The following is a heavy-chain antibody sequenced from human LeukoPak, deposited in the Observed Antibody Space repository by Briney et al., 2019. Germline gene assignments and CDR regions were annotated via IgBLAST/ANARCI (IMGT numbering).Heavy chain of an antibody. CDR2: INDNGGKT. V-gene: IGHV3-23*01. Sequence: AGGSLRLSCTVSGFTFGDYAMSWFRQAPGKGLEWVSAINDNGGKTYYTDSVKGRFTISRDNSMNTLYLQMNSLRPEDTAVYYCAKEAAYSNFRWFDPWGQGTLVTVSS. J-gene: IGHJ5*02. D-gene: IGHD4-11*01. CDR3: AKEAAYSNFRWFDP. CDR1: GFTFGDYA.